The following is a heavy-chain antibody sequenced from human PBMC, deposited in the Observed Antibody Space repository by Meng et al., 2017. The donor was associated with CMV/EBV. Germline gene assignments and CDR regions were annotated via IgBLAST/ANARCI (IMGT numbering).Heavy chain of an antibody. D-gene: IGHD3-3*01. V-gene: IGHV4-61*01. CDR1: GGSVSTGSYY. Sequence: SETLSPTSTVSGGSVSTGSYYWSWIRQPPGKGLEWIGYIYYSGSTNYNPSLKSRITITVATSKNQYSLKLSSVTAADTAVYYCARDATIFEYYGMDVWGQGTTVTVSS. J-gene: IGHJ6*02. CDR2: IYYSGST. CDR3: ARDATIFEYYGMDV.